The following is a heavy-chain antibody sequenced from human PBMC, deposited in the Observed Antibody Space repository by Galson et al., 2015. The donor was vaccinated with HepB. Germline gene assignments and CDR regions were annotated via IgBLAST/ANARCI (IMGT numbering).Heavy chain of an antibody. V-gene: IGHV3-23*01. CDR2: ISGSGGST. CDR1: GFTFSSYA. D-gene: IGHD6-13*01. CDR3: AKDASRYLAAAGYFDY. Sequence: ALRLSCAASGFTFSSYAMSWVRQAPGKGLEWVSAISGSGGSTYYADSVKGRFTIPLHNSKNTLYLQMNSLRADNTAVYYCAKDASRYLAAAGYFDYWGQGTLVTVSS. J-gene: IGHJ4*02.